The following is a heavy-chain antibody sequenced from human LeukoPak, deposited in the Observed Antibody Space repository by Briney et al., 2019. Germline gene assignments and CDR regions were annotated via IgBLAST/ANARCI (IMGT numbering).Heavy chain of an antibody. V-gene: IGHV1-69*05. Sequence: GASVKVSCKASGGTFSSYAISWVRQAPGQGLEWMGGIIPIFGTANYAQKFQGRVTITTDTSTSTAYMELRSLRSDDTAVYYCARVGRVAVAGHFDYWGQGTLVTVSS. CDR1: GGTFSSYA. CDR3: ARVGRVAVAGHFDY. J-gene: IGHJ4*02. D-gene: IGHD6-19*01. CDR2: IIPIFGTA.